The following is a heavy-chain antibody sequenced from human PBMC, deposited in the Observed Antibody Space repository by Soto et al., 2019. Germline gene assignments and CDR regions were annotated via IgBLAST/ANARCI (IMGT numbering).Heavy chain of an antibody. D-gene: IGHD6-13*01. CDR2: INPNSGGT. Sequence: ASVKVSCKASGYTFTGYYMHWVRQAPGQGLEWMGWINPNSGGTNYAQKFQGWVTMTRDTSISTAYMELSRLRSDDTAVYYCARGRVAAADAFDIWGQGTMVTVSS. CDR3: ARGRVAAADAFDI. J-gene: IGHJ3*02. CDR1: GYTFTGYY. V-gene: IGHV1-2*04.